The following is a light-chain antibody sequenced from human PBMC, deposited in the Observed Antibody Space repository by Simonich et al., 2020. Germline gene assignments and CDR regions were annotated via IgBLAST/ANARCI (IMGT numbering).Light chain of an antibody. Sequence: DFVMTQSPDSLAVSLGERATINCKSSQSVLYSSNNQNYLAWYQQKPGQHPKLLIYWASTRESGVPERFSGSGSGTDFTLTISSLQAEDVAVYYCQQYYSTPFTFGPGTKVDI. CDR1: QSVLYSSNNQNY. CDR2: WAS. J-gene: IGKJ3*01. CDR3: QQYYSTPFT. V-gene: IGKV4-1*01.